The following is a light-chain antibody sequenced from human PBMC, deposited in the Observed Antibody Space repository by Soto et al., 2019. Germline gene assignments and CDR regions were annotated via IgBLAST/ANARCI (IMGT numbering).Light chain of an antibody. J-gene: IGKJ4*01. CDR3: QKFNAAPT. CDR1: QAISNY. Sequence: DIQMTQSPSSLSASVADRVTITCRASQAISNYLAWYQQKPEKVPTLLIYAASTLQSGVPSRFSGSGSGEDFPLTISSLPPEDAATYYCQKFNAAPTFGGGTKVEI. V-gene: IGKV1-27*01. CDR2: AAS.